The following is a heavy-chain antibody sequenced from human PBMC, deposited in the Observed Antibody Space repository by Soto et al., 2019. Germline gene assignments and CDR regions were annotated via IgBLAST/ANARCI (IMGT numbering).Heavy chain of an antibody. CDR3: ARGNTAMVSFDY. CDR2: INHSGST. V-gene: IGHV4-34*01. Sequence: TPENLSLTYSVYVGSFSGYYWSWIRQPPGKGLEWIGEINHSGSTNYNPSLKSRVTISVDTSKNQFSLKLSSVTAADTAVYYCARGNTAMVSFDYWGYGTLVTAST. CDR1: VGSFSGYY. J-gene: IGHJ4*01. D-gene: IGHD5-18*01.